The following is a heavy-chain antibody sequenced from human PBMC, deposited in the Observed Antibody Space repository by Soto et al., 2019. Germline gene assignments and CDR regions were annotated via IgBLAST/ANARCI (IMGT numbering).Heavy chain of an antibody. CDR3: ARAYGSHDY. V-gene: IGHV5-51*01. D-gene: IGHD3-10*01. Sequence: ASVKVSCKGSGYIFNTYWIGWVRQMPGKGLEWMGIIYPADSDTRYSPSFQGQVTISADKSITTAYLQWSSLKASDTAIYYCARAYGSHDYWGQGTLVTVSS. CDR1: GYIFNTYW. CDR2: IYPADSDT. J-gene: IGHJ4*02.